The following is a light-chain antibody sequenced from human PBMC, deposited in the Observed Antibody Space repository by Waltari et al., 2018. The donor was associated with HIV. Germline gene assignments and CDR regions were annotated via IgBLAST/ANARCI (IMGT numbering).Light chain of an antibody. J-gene: IGKJ2*01. CDR2: GAS. V-gene: IGKV1-39*01. CDR1: QSITYF. Sequence: IQMTQSPYPLSASVGDTVVISCRASQSITYFFNWYQLKPGKAPALLISGASSLQSGVPSRFVGSGSGTDFTLTIKNLQPGDFATYCCQQSDSVPYTFGPGTKLDI. CDR3: QQSDSVPYT.